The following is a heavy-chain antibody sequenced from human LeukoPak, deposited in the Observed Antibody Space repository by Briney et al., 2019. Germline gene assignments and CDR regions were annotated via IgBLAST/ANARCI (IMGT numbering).Heavy chain of an antibody. CDR2: IYYSGST. CDR3: ARDHKGGIAVAYFDY. D-gene: IGHD6-19*01. Sequence: SETLSLTCTVSGGSISSSSYYWGWIRQPPGKGLEWIGSIYYSGSTYYNPPLKSRVTISVDTSKNQFSLKLSSVTAADTAVYYCARDHKGGIAVAYFDYWGQGTLVTVSS. CDR1: GGSISSSSYY. V-gene: IGHV4-39*07. J-gene: IGHJ4*02.